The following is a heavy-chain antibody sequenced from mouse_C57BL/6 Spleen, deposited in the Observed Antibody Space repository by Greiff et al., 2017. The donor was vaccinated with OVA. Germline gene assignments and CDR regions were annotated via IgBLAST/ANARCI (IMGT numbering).Heavy chain of an antibody. V-gene: IGHV1-64*01. CDR2: IHPNSGST. CDR1: GYTFTSYW. CDR3: ARSWGGYPSDYFDY. D-gene: IGHD2-2*01. Sequence: VQLQQPGAELVKPGASVKLSCKASGYTFTSYWMHWVKQRPGQGLEWIGMIHPNSGSTNYNEKFKSKATLTVDKSSSTAYMQLSSLTSEDSAVYCCARSWGGYPSDYFDYWGQGTTLTVSS. J-gene: IGHJ2*01.